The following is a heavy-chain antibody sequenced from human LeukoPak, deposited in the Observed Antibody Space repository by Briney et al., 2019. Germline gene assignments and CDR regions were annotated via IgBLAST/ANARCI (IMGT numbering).Heavy chain of an antibody. V-gene: IGHV4-61*02. D-gene: IGHD3-10*01. J-gene: IGHJ4*02. CDR3: ARGGGMVRGAADY. CDR2: ISSSGST. CDR1: GDSISSGDYY. Sequence: SQTLSLTCTVSGDSISSGDYYWSWIRQPAGKGLEWIGRISSSGSTNYNPSLKSRVTISVDTSKNQSSLKLSSVTAADTAVYYCARGGGMVRGAADYWGQGTLVTVSS.